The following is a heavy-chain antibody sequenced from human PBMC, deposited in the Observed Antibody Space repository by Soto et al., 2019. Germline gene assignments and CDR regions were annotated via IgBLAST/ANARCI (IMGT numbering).Heavy chain of an antibody. V-gene: IGHV3-23*01. CDR3: AKTALGTDFDY. CDR2: ISGSGGST. D-gene: IGHD2-21*02. J-gene: IGHJ4*02. Sequence: GGSLRLSCAASGFTFDDYGMRWARQAPGKGLEWVSAISGSGGSTYYADSVKGRFTISRDNSKNTLYLQMNSLRAEDTAVYYCAKTALGTDFDYWGQGTLVTVSS. CDR1: GFTFDDYG.